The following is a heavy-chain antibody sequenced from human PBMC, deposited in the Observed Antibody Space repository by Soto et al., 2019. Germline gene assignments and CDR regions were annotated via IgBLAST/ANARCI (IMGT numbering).Heavy chain of an antibody. CDR2: IYYSGST. Sequence: SETLSLTCTVSGGSISSSSYYWGWIRQPPGKGLEWIGSIYYSGSTYYNPSLKSRVTISVDTSKNQFSLKLSSVTAADTAVYYCARRRMVLFGEGNYYYYGMDVRGQGTTVT. D-gene: IGHD3-10*01. V-gene: IGHV4-39*01. J-gene: IGHJ6*02. CDR3: ARRRMVLFGEGNYYYYGMDV. CDR1: GGSISSSSYY.